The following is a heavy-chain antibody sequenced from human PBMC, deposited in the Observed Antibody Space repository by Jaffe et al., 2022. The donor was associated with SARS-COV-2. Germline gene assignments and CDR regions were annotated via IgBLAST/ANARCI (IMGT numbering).Heavy chain of an antibody. D-gene: IGHD3-10*01. V-gene: IGHV1-24*01. CDR2: FDPEDGET. J-gene: IGHJ4*02. CDR1: GYTLSELS. CDR3: TTKWGSDSYQSYFDY. Sequence: QVQLVQSGAEVKKPGASVKVSCKVSGYTLSELSMHWVRQAPGKGLEWMGGFDPEDGETIYAQRFQGRVTMTEDTFTDTAYMELSSLRSEDTAVYYCTTKWGSDSYQSYFDYWGQGTLVTVSS.